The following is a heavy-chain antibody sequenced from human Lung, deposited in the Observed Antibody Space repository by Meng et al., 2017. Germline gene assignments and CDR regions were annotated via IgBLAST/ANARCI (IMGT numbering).Heavy chain of an antibody. CDR3: ARGPTTMAHDFDY. D-gene: IGHD4-11*01. J-gene: IGHJ4*02. CDR2: INHSGST. Sequence: VQSRQGGAGLLNASATLSLTCVVSGGSFSDYYWRWIRQPPGKGLEWIGEINHSGSTNYNPSLESRATISADTSQNNLSLKLSSVTAADSAVYYCARGPTTMAHDFDYWGQGTLVTVSS. CDR1: GGSFSDYY. V-gene: IGHV4-34*01.